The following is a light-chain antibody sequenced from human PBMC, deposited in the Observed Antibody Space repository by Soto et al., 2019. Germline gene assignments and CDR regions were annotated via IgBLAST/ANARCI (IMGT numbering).Light chain of an antibody. CDR3: HSYDSSLSALWV. Sequence: QSVLTQPPSVSGAPGQRVTISCTGSSSNIGAGYDVPWYQQLPGTAPKLLIYGNSNRPSGVPDRFSGSKSGTSASLAITGLQAEDEADYYCHSYDSSLSALWVFGGGTKLTVL. CDR2: GNS. J-gene: IGLJ3*02. V-gene: IGLV1-40*01. CDR1: SSNIGAGYD.